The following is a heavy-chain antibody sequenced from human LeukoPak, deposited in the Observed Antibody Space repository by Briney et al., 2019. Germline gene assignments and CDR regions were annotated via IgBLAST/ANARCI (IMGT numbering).Heavy chain of an antibody. V-gene: IGHV6-1*01. CDR3: VRAHNWNFGY. J-gene: IGHJ4*02. D-gene: IGHD1-7*01. CDR2: TYYRSKWYN. CDR1: GDSVSSNSVA. Sequence: SQTLSLTCVISGDSVSSNSVAWNWIRQSPSRGLEWLGRTYYRSKWYNDYATSVKSRITINPDTSKNQFPLQLNSVTPEDTAIYYCVRAHNWNFGYWGQGTLVTVSS.